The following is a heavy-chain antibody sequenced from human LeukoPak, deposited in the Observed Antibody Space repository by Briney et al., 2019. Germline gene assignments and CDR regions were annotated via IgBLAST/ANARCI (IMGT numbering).Heavy chain of an antibody. CDR1: GFTFSSYA. CDR3: AKYGPQDSGSSHFDY. CDR2: ISGSGDNT. V-gene: IGHV3-23*01. J-gene: IGHJ4*02. Sequence: GGSLRLSCAASGFTFSSYAMSWVRQAPGKGLEWVSAISGSGDNTYYADSVKGRFTISRDNSKNTLYLQMNSLRAEDTAIYYCAKYGPQDSGSSHFDYWGQGALVTVSS. D-gene: IGHD1-26*01.